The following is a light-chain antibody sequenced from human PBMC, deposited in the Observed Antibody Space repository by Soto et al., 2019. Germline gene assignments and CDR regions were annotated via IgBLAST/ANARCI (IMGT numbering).Light chain of an antibody. J-gene: IGLJ2*01. CDR2: DVS. V-gene: IGLV2-14*03. CDR3: SSYTSNNTLVL. Sequence: QSVLTQPASVSGSPGQSITISCTGTSSDVGGYDFFSWYQQHPGKAPKLIIYDVSNRPSGVSNRFSGSKSDNTASLTISGLQAEDEADYYCSSYTSNNTLVLFCGGTQLTVL. CDR1: SSDVGGYDF.